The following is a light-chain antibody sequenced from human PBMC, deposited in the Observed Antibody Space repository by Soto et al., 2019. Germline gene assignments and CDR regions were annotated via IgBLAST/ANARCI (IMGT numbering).Light chain of an antibody. V-gene: IGLV2-23*02. CDR3: FSYAGDSVYV. CDR1: NSDVGSYNL. CDR2: EVT. J-gene: IGLJ1*01. Sequence: QSVLTQPASVSGSPRQSITISCTGTNSDVGSYNLVSWFQQHPGKAPKLVIYEVTKRPSGVSGRFSGSKSGNTASLTISGLQAEDEADYYCFSYAGDSVYVFGAGTKVNV.